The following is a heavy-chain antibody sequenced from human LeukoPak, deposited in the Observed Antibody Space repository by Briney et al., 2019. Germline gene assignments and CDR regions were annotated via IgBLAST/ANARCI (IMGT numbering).Heavy chain of an antibody. CDR2: IYTSGST. V-gene: IGHV4-4*07. Sequence: SETLSLTCTVSGGSISSYYWSWIRQPAGKGLEWIGRIYTSGSTNYNPSLKSRVTMSVDTTKNQFSLKLSSVTAADTAMYYCAREGIAVAGTTFDYWGQGTLVTVSS. J-gene: IGHJ4*02. CDR3: AREGIAVAGTTFDY. D-gene: IGHD6-19*01. CDR1: GGSISSYY.